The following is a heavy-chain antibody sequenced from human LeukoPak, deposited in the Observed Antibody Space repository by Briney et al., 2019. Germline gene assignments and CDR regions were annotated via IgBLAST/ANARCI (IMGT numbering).Heavy chain of an antibody. CDR3: AKDSSGSYDAFDI. J-gene: IGHJ3*02. CDR2: ISSSGSYI. V-gene: IGHV3-21*01. Sequence: GGSLRLSCAASGFTFSSYSMNWVRQAPGKGLEWVSSISSSGSYIYYADSVKGRFTISRDNAKNSLYLQMNSLRAEDTAVYYCAKDSSGSYDAFDIWGQGTMVTVSS. D-gene: IGHD3-22*01. CDR1: GFTFSSYS.